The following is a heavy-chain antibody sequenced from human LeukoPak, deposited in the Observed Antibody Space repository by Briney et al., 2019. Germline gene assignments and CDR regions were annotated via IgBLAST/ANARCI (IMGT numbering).Heavy chain of an antibody. CDR2: IKQDGSTK. CDR3: ARIGYSSSSLDF. CDR1: GFTFSNYW. J-gene: IGHJ4*02. D-gene: IGHD6-6*01. V-gene: IGHV3-7*01. Sequence: GGSLRLSCAASGFTFSNYWMTWVRQAPGRGLEWVANIKQDGSTKYYVDSLKGRLTISRDNAKNSLYLQMDSLRVEDTAIYYCARIGYSSSSLDFWGQGTLVTVSS.